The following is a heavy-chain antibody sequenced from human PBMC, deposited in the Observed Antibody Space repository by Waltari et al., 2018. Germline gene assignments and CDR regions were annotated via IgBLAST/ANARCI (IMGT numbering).Heavy chain of an antibody. Sequence: EVQLVESGGGLVQPGGSLRLPCAASGFPFSAYRMHWVRQAPGKGLVWVSLINADGRATLYADSVKGRFTMSRDNAKDTLYLQMNSLRGEDTAVYYCAIQISGVVFWGQGTLVTVSS. D-gene: IGHD3-3*01. CDR3: AIQISGVVF. J-gene: IGHJ4*02. CDR2: INADGRAT. V-gene: IGHV3-74*01. CDR1: GFPFSAYR.